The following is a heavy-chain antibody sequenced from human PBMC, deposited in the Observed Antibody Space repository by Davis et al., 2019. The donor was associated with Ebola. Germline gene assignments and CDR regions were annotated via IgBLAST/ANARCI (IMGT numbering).Heavy chain of an antibody. J-gene: IGHJ6*04. CDR3: ARGVMTVVLSYGMDV. D-gene: IGHD2-8*01. Sequence: GESLKISCAASGFTFSTYSMSWVRQAPGKALEWVSSISSDSDYIYYADSAKGRFTISRDNAKNSLYLQMNSLRAEDTAVYYCARGVMTVVLSYGMDVWGKGTTVTVSS. CDR2: ISSDSDYI. V-gene: IGHV3-21*01. CDR1: GFTFSTYS.